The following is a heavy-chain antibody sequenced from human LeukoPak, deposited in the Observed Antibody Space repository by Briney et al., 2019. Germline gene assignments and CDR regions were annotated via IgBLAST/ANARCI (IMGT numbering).Heavy chain of an antibody. J-gene: IGHJ6*03. V-gene: IGHV4-34*01. CDR3: TRGSIAYYYMDV. CDR2: INHSGST. Sequence: PSETLSLTCAVYGGSFSGYYWSWIRQPPGKGLEWIGEINHSGSTNYNPSLKSRVTISVDTSKNQFSLKLSSVTAADTAVYYCTRGSIAYYYMDVWGKGTTVTVSS. CDR1: GGSFSGYY. D-gene: IGHD2-15*01.